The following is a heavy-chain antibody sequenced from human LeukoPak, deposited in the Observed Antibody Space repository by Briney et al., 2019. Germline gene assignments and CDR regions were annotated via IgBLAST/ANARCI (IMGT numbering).Heavy chain of an antibody. CDR3: AKDRSYGSGSYHY. D-gene: IGHD3-10*01. J-gene: IGHJ4*02. CDR1: GFTFSSYA. V-gene: IGHV3-23*01. CDR2: ISGSGGST. Sequence: PGGSLRLSCAASGFTFSSYAMSWVRQAPGKGLEWVSAISGSGGSTYYTDSVKGRFTISRDNSKNTLYLQMNSLRAEDTAVYYCAKDRSYGSGSYHYWGQGTLVTVSS.